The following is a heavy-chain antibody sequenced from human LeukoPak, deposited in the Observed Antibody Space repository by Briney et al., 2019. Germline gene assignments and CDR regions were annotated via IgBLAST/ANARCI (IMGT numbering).Heavy chain of an antibody. CDR3: SRGPNSNWSGLDF. Sequence: GGSLRLSCTASGFSFSGHWMHWVRQLPGKGLVWVSRISPTGSTTSYADSVKGRFTVSRDNAKNTLYLQVNNLRAEDTAVYYCSRGPNSNWSGLDFWGQGTLLTVSS. V-gene: IGHV3-74*01. CDR2: ISPTGSTT. CDR1: GFSFSGHW. D-gene: IGHD6-6*01. J-gene: IGHJ4*02.